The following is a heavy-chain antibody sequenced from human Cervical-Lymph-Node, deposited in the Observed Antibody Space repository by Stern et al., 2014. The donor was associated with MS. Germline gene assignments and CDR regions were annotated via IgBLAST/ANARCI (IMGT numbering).Heavy chain of an antibody. CDR1: GGSISGFY. CDR2: TYASGSP. D-gene: IGHD6-6*01. V-gene: IGHV4-4*07. Sequence: QVQLVQSGPGLVKPSETLSLACTVSGGSISGFYWSWIRQPAGKGLEWIGRTYASGSPTKNPSLKSRVPMSVDPSRNQFSLKLRSVTAADTAVYYCARDLRSDYSSSGFDYWGQGTLVTVSS. CDR3: ARDLRSDYSSSGFDY. J-gene: IGHJ4*02.